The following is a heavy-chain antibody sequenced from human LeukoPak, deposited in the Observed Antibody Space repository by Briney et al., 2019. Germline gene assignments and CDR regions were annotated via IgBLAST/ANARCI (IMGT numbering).Heavy chain of an antibody. CDR1: GFSFSTYS. J-gene: IGHJ4*02. D-gene: IGHD2-21*01. Sequence: KPGGSLRLSCAASGFSFSTYSMNWVRQAPGKGLEWVPSISSGGTYIYYTDSVKGRFTISRDNAKNSLYLQMDSLRAEDTAVYYCAREIATLTYSDYWGQGTLVTVSS. CDR3: AREIATLTYSDY. V-gene: IGHV3-21*01. CDR2: ISSGGTYI.